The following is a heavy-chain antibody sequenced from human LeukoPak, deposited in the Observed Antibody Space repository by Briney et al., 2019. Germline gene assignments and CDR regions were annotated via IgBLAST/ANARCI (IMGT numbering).Heavy chain of an antibody. CDR3: VRDNSRGQSLGVIY. D-gene: IGHD3-22*01. CDR1: GFTFSTYN. CDR2: INADSSTI. J-gene: IGHJ4*02. V-gene: IGHV3-48*01. Sequence: GSLRPSCAASGFTFSTYNMNWVRQAPGKGLEWISYINADSSTIQYAESVRGRFTTSRDNAKNSLYLQMNSLRAEDTAVYYCVRDNSRGQSLGVIYWGQGYLVTVSS.